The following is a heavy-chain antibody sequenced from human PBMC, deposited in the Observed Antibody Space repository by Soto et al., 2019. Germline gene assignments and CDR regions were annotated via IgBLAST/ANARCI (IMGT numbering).Heavy chain of an antibody. D-gene: IGHD2-15*01. V-gene: IGHV4-31*03. CDR2: IYYSGST. J-gene: IGHJ4*02. CDR3: AQRAGSGGSCYHDY. Sequence: SGTLSLTCTVSGGSISSGGYYWSWIRQHPGKGLEWIGYIYYSGSTNYNPSLKSRVTISVDTSKNQFSLKLSSVTAADTAVYYCAQRAGSGGSCYHDYWGQGTLVTVSS. CDR1: GGSISSGGYY.